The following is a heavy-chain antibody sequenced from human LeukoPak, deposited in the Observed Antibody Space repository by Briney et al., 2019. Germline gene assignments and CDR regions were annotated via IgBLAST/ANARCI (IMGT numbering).Heavy chain of an antibody. Sequence: GGSLRLSCAASGFTFRSYWMTWVRQSPGKGLEWVANIKQDGSETYHVDSVKGRFTISRDNAKDSLYLEMNSLRAEDTAVYYCARLGIAAAGTLFEVGLEDYWGQGTLVTVSS. CDR3: ARLGIAAAGTLFEVGLEDY. CDR2: IKQDGSET. V-gene: IGHV3-7*01. D-gene: IGHD6-13*01. CDR1: GFTFRSYW. J-gene: IGHJ4*02.